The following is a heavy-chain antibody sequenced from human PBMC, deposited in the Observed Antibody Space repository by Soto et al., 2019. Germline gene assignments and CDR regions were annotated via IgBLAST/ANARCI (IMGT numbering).Heavy chain of an antibody. Sequence: QVQLQQWGAGLLKPSETLSLTCAVYGGSFSGYYWSWIRQPPGKGLEWIGEINHSGSTNYNPSLKSRVTISVDTSKNQFSLKLSSVTAADTAVYYCARAGTEDIVVVVAAYFDYWGQGTLVTVSS. CDR1: GGSFSGYY. V-gene: IGHV4-34*01. CDR2: INHSGST. CDR3: ARAGTEDIVVVVAAYFDY. J-gene: IGHJ4*02. D-gene: IGHD2-15*01.